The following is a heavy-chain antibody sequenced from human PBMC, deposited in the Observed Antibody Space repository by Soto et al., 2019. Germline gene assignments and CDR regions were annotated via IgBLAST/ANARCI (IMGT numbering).Heavy chain of an antibody. CDR2: ISSSSSTI. V-gene: IGHV3-48*02. D-gene: IGHD6-13*01. J-gene: IGHJ5*02. CDR1: GFTFSSYS. Sequence: GGSLRLSCAASGFTFSSYSMNWVRQAPGKGLEWVSYISSSSSTIYYADSVKGRFTISRDNAKNSLYLQMNSLRDEDTAVYYCARPLATFRAVAAAGTATGGFDPWGQGTLVTVSS. CDR3: ARPLATFRAVAAAGTATGGFDP.